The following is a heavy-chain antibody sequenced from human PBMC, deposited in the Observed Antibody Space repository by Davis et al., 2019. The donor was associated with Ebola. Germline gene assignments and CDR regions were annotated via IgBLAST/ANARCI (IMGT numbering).Heavy chain of an antibody. Sequence: GESLKISCAASGFTFSGSAMHWVRQASGKGLEWVGRIRSKANSYATVYAASVKGRFTISRDDSKNTAYLQMNSLKTEDTAVYYCTSTLGGMDVWGQGTTVTVSS. CDR3: TSTLGGMDV. CDR2: IRSKANSYAT. CDR1: GFTFSGSA. J-gene: IGHJ6*02. D-gene: IGHD7-27*01. V-gene: IGHV3-73*01.